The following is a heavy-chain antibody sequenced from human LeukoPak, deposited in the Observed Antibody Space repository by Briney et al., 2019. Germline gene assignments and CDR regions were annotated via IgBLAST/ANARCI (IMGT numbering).Heavy chain of an antibody. CDR3: ARAVPAATSYYYYYYMDV. CDR1: GGTFSSYA. Sequence: SEKVSCKASGGTFSSYAISWVRQAPGQGLEWMGGIIPIFGTANYAQKFQGRVTITTDESTSTAYMELSSLRSEDTAVYYCARAVPAATSYYYYYYMDVWGKGTTVTVSS. D-gene: IGHD2-2*01. V-gene: IGHV1-69*05. CDR2: IIPIFGTA. J-gene: IGHJ6*03.